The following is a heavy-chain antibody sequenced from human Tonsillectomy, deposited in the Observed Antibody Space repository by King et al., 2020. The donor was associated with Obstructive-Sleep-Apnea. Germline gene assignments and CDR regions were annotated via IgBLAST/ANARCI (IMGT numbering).Heavy chain of an antibody. CDR3: AHRSVTRDSTGYPFDY. CDR1: GFSLSTSGVG. CDR2: IYWDDDK. J-gene: IGHJ4*02. V-gene: IGHV2-5*02. D-gene: IGHD3-22*01. Sequence: QVTLKESGPTLVKPTQTLTLTCTFSGFSLSTSGVGVGWIRQPPGKALEWLALIYWDDDKRYSPSLKSRITITKDTSKNLVVLTMTNMDPVDTATYYCAHRSVTRDSTGYPFDYWGQGTLVTVSS.